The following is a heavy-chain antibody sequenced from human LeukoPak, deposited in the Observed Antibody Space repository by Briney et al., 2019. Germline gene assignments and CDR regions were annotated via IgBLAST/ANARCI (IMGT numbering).Heavy chain of an antibody. V-gene: IGHV3-48*03. CDR3: ARAGSYSYGVLFDY. J-gene: IGHJ4*02. CDR2: ISSSGSTI. Sequence: GGSLRLSCAASGFTFSSYEMNWVRQAPGKGLEWASYISSSGSTIYYADSVKGRFTISRDNAKNSLYLQMSSLRAEDTAVYYCARAGSYSYGVLFDYWGQGTLVTVSS. CDR1: GFTFSSYE. D-gene: IGHD5-18*01.